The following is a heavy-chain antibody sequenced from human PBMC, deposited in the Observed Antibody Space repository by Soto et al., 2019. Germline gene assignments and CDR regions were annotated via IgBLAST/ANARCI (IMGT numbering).Heavy chain of an antibody. D-gene: IGHD2-15*01. J-gene: IGHJ6*02. Sequence: GGSISSGAYYWSWIRQPPGKGLEWIGYIYYSGSTYYNPSLKSRVTISVDTSKNQFSLKLSSVTAADTAVYYCARGGVGCSGGSCYYYYYGMDVWGQGTTVTVSS. CDR1: GGSISSGAYY. CDR3: ARGGVGCSGGSCYYYYYGMDV. V-gene: IGHV4-30-4*01. CDR2: IYYSGST.